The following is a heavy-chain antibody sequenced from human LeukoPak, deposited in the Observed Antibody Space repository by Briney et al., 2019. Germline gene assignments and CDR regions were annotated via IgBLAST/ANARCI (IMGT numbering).Heavy chain of an antibody. CDR2: FYYSGST. D-gene: IGHD3-10*01. Sequence: SWETLSLPCSLSGRSISSYYGSWMRQPPGKGLEWIGYFYYSGSTNYNPSRKSRVTISVDTSKNQFSLKLSSVTAADTAVYYCARLRFTDYYYYGMDVWGQGTTVTVSS. CDR3: ARLRFTDYYYYGMDV. J-gene: IGHJ6*02. CDR1: GRSISSYY. V-gene: IGHV4-59*08.